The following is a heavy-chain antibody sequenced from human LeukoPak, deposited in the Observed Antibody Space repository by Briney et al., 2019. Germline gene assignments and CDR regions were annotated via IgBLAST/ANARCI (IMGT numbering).Heavy chain of an antibody. V-gene: IGHV1-24*01. CDR3: ATTSNYYYYYYMDV. Sequence: ASVKVSCKASGYTFTSYGVSWVRQAPGQGLEWMGGFDPEDGETIYAQKFQGRVTVTEDTSTDTAYVELSSLRSEDTAVYYCATTSNYYYYYYMDVWGKGTTVTVSS. CDR1: GYTFTSYG. J-gene: IGHJ6*03. CDR2: FDPEDGET.